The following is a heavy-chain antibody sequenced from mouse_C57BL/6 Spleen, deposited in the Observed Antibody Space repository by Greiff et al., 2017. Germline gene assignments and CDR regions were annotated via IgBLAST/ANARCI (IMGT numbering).Heavy chain of an antibody. CDR2: IDPSDSYT. CDR3: VSYVGYYGYFDV. Sequence: QVQLQQPGAELVMPGASVKLSCKASGYTFTSYWMHWVKQRPGQGLEWIGEIDPSDSYTNYNQKFKGKSTLTVDKSSSTAYMQLSSLTSEDSAVYYCVSYVGYYGYFDVWGTGTTVTVSS. CDR1: GYTFTSYW. D-gene: IGHD2-3*01. J-gene: IGHJ1*03. V-gene: IGHV1-69*01.